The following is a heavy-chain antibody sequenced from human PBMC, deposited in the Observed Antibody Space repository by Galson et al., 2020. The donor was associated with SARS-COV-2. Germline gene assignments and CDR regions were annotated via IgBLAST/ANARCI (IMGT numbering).Heavy chain of an antibody. V-gene: IGHV4-61*02. Sequence: SETLSLTCSVSGGSVSSDSYYWSWIRQPAGKGLEWIGRIYTSGSTDYNPSLKSRVSISVDTSKNQLSLKLNSVTASDTAVYYCASGCRGGACPSNWGQGTLVTVSS. CDR2: IYTSGST. D-gene: IGHD2-15*01. J-gene: IGHJ4*02. CDR3: ASGCRGGACPSN. CDR1: GGSVSSDSYY.